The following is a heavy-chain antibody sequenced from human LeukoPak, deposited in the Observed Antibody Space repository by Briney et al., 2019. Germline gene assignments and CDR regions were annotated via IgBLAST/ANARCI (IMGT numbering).Heavy chain of an antibody. V-gene: IGHV1-2*02. J-gene: IGHJ4*02. Sequence: ASVKVSCKASGYTFTGYYMHWVRQAPGRGLEWMGWINPNSGGTNYAQKFQGRVTMTRDTSISTAYMELSRLRSDDTAVYYCARGIVVVVAATNYFDYWGQGTLVTVSS. D-gene: IGHD2-15*01. CDR2: INPNSGGT. CDR3: ARGIVVVVAATNYFDY. CDR1: GYTFTGYY.